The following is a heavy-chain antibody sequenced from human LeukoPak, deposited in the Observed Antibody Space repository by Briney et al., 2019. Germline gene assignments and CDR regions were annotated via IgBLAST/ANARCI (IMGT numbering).Heavy chain of an antibody. CDR3: AREHCSSTSCYTNERFDY. CDR2: IYTSGST. CDR1: GGSISSGSYY. Sequence: SQTLSLTCTVSGGSISSGSYYWSWIRQPAGKGLEWIGRIYTSGSTNYNPSLKSRVTISVDTSKNQFSLKLSSVTAADTAVYCCAREHCSSTSCYTNERFDYWGQGTLVTVSS. D-gene: IGHD2-2*02. J-gene: IGHJ4*02. V-gene: IGHV4-61*02.